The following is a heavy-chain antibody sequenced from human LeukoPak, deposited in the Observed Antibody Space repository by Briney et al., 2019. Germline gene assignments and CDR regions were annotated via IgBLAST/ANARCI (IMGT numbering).Heavy chain of an antibody. D-gene: IGHD2-21*02. CDR2: INPDGRDT. J-gene: IGHJ1*01. CDR1: GFTFNRCW. CDR3: TSWGDSTAEYFQR. V-gene: IGHV3-7*01. Sequence: GGSLRLSCVVSGFTFNRCWMNWVRQAPGKGLEWVAHINPDGRDTYYVDSVKGRFTISRDNAQNSMYLQMNSLRVEDTAVYYCTSWGDSTAEYFQRWGQGTLVTVSS.